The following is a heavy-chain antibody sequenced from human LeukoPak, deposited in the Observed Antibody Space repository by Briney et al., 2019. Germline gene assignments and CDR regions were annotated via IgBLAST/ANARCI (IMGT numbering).Heavy chain of an antibody. D-gene: IGHD4/OR15-4a*01. CDR3: VRSVKLVLITYHHYYMDV. CDR2: INHSGGT. CDR1: GGSFSGYY. Sequence: SETLSLTCAAYGGSFSGYYWTWIRQSPGKGLEWIGDINHSGGTNYNPSLKSRVTISADTSKNQFSLKMTSMTAADTAVCYCVRSVKLVLITYHHYYMDVWGKGTTVTVSS. V-gene: IGHV4-34*01. J-gene: IGHJ6*03.